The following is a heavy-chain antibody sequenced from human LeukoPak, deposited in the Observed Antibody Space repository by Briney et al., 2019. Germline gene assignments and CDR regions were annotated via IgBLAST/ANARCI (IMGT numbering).Heavy chain of an antibody. CDR3: LTMVRGLESY. CDR2: IYSGGST. CDR1: GFTVSSNY. D-gene: IGHD3-10*01. V-gene: IGHV3-66*01. J-gene: IGHJ4*02. Sequence: GGSLRLSCAASGFTVSSNYMSWVRQAPGKGLEWVSVIYSGGSTYYADSVKGRFPISRDNSKNTLYLQMNSLRAEDTAVYYCLTMVRGLESYWGQGTLVTVSS.